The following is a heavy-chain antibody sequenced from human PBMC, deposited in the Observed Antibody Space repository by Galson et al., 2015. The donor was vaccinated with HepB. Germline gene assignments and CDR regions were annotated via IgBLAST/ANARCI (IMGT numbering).Heavy chain of an antibody. Sequence: SLRLSCAASGFTFSSYSMNWVRQAPGKGLEWVSYISSSSSTIYYADSVKGRFTISRDNAKNSLYLQMNSLRAEDTAVYYCARLGGYDIIDYWGQGTPVTVSS. CDR2: ISSSSSTI. J-gene: IGHJ4*02. V-gene: IGHV3-48*01. CDR1: GFTFSSYS. D-gene: IGHD3-9*01. CDR3: ARLGGYDIIDY.